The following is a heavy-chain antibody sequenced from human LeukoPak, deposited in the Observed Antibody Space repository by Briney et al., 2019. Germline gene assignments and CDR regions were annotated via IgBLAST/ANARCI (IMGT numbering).Heavy chain of an antibody. D-gene: IGHD3-3*01. V-gene: IGHV1-2*02. CDR2: INPNSGGT. J-gene: IGHJ4*02. CDR1: GYTFTGYY. CDR3: ARDLGGITIFEIFDY. Sequence: ASVKVSCKASGYTFTGYYMHWVRQAPGQGLEWMGWINPNSGGTNYAQKFQGRVTMTRDTSISTAYMELSRLRSDDTAVYYCARDLGGITIFEIFDYWGQGTLVTVSS.